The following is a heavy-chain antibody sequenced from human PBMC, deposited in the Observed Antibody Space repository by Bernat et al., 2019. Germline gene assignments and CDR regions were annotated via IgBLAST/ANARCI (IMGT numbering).Heavy chain of an antibody. CDR3: ARDRVYCSGGTCYFLLDY. D-gene: IGHD2-15*01. CDR1: GYTFVNYA. CDR2: SNVYNGNT. V-gene: IGHV1-18*01. Sequence: QVQLVQSGAEVKKPGASLKVSCKASGYTFVNYAITWVRQAPGQGLEWMGWSNVYNGNTKFAQKLQGRVTMTTDTSTSTAYMELSSLGSDDTAVYYCARDRVYCSGGTCYFLLDYWGQGTLVTVSS. J-gene: IGHJ4*02.